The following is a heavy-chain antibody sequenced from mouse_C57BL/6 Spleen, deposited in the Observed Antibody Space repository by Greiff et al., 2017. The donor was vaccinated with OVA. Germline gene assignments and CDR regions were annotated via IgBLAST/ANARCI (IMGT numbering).Heavy chain of an antibody. J-gene: IGHJ3*01. CDR1: GYTFTGSW. CDR3: ARRGPYGSSYAFAY. Sequence: VQLQQSGAELMKPGASVKLSCKATGYTFTGSWIALVTPRPCHVLAWIGEILPGSGSTNYNEKFKGKATFTADTSSNTAYMQLSSLTTEDSAIYYGARRGPYGSSYAFAYWGQGTLVTVSA. D-gene: IGHD1-1*01. CDR2: ILPGSGST. V-gene: IGHV1-9*01.